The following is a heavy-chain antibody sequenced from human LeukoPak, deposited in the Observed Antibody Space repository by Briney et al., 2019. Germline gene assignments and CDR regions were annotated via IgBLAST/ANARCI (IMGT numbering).Heavy chain of an antibody. V-gene: IGHV3-30-3*01. D-gene: IGHD6-19*01. Sequence: GRSLRLSCAASGFTFSSYAMHWVRQAPGKGLEWVAVISYDESNKYYADSVKGRFTISRDNSKNTLYLQMNSLRTEDTAVYYCARDWAPLGDIAVAGINFDYWGQGTLVTVSS. J-gene: IGHJ4*02. CDR2: ISYDESNK. CDR3: ARDWAPLGDIAVAGINFDY. CDR1: GFTFSSYA.